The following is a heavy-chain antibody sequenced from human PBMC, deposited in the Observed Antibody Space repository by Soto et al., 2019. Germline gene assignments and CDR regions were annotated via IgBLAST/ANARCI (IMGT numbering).Heavy chain of an antibody. CDR3: AGVGEGPDDAFDI. Sequence: GGSLRLSCAASGFTFSSYAMHWVRQAPGKGLEWVAVISYYGSNKYYADSVKGRFTISRDNSKNTLYLQMNSLRAEDTAVYYCAGVGEGPDDAFDIWGQGTMVTVSS. CDR2: ISYYGSNK. CDR1: GFTFSSYA. J-gene: IGHJ3*02. V-gene: IGHV3-30*04.